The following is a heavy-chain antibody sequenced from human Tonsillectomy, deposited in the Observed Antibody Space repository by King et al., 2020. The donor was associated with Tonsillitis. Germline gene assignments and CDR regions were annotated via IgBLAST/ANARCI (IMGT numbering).Heavy chain of an antibody. CDR2: IYPGDSDT. D-gene: IGHD3-10*01. J-gene: IGHJ4*02. CDR1: GYSFTSYW. V-gene: IGHV5-51*01. CDR3: ARLPFYYVSPGYYFDY. Sequence: VQLVQSGAEVKKPGESLKISCKGSGYSFTSYWIGWVRQMPGKGLEWMGIIYPGDSDTRYSPSFQGQVTISADKSISTAYLQWSSLKASDTAMYYCARLPFYYVSPGYYFDYWGQGTLVTVSS.